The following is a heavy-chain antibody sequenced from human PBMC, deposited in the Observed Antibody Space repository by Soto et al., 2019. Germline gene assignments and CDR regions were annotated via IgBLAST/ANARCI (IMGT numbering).Heavy chain of an antibody. D-gene: IGHD6-6*01. CDR1: GFTFSDYF. Sequence: VHLVDSGGGLVKPGGSLRLSCAASGFTFSDYFMTWIRQAPGKGLEWVSYIGSRGSPIYYVDSVKGRFTISRDNAKDSLYLHMNSLRAEDTAVYYCARVSSSSLFDYWSQGTLVTVSS. CDR3: ARVSSSSLFDY. CDR2: IGSRGSPI. V-gene: IGHV3-11*01. J-gene: IGHJ4*02.